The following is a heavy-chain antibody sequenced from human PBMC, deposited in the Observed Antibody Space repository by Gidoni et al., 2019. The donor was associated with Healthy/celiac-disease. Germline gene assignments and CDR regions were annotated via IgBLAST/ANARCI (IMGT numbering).Heavy chain of an antibody. CDR1: GFTFSSYG. CDR3: AGGNSEVFDY. Sequence: QVQLVESGGGVVQPGWSLILSCAASGFTFSSYGMHWVRQAPGKGLEWVAVICYDGSNKYYADSVKGRFTISRDNSKNTLYLQMNSLRAEDTAVYYCAGGNSEVFDYWGQGTLVTVSS. V-gene: IGHV3-33*01. D-gene: IGHD2-21*02. J-gene: IGHJ4*02. CDR2: ICYDGSNK.